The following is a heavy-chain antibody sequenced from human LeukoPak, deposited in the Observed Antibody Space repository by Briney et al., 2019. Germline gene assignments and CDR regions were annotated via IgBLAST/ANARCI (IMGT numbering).Heavy chain of an antibody. J-gene: IGHJ4*02. CDR1: GGSISSYY. CDR3: ATVVTRDYFDY. D-gene: IGHD4-17*01. V-gene: IGHV4-59*01. CDR2: SYYSGST. Sequence: SETLSLTCTVSGGSISSYYWSWIRQPPGKGLEWIGYSYYSGSTNYNPSLKSRVSISVDTSKNPFSLKLSSVTAADTAVYYCATVVTRDYFDYWGQGTLVTVSS.